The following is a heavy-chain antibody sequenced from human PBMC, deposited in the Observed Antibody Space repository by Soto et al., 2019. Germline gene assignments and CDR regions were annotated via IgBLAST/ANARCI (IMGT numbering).Heavy chain of an antibody. J-gene: IGHJ6*02. CDR2: INHTGNT. CDR1: GGSFSGYY. Sequence: SETLSLTCAVYGGSFSGYYWSWIRQPPGKGLEWIGEINHTGNTNYNPSLKSRVTISVDTSKNQFSLQLNSVTPEDTAVYYCTKQKGDSRTYNGMDVWGQGTTVTVSS. CDR3: TKQKGDSRTYNGMDV. D-gene: IGHD2-21*02. V-gene: IGHV4-34*01.